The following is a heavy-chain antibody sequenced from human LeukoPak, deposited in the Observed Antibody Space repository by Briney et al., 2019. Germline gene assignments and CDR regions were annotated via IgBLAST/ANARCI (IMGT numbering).Heavy chain of an antibody. CDR3: ARGYSSGWEYLQH. CDR2: ISSSSSYI. V-gene: IGHV3-21*01. Sequence: GGSLRLSCAASGFTFSSYSMNWVRQAPGKGLEWVSSISSSSSYIYYADSVKGRFTISRDNAKNSLYLQMNSLRAEDTAVYYCARGYSSGWEYLQHWGQGTLVTVSS. CDR1: GFTFSSYS. D-gene: IGHD6-19*01. J-gene: IGHJ1*01.